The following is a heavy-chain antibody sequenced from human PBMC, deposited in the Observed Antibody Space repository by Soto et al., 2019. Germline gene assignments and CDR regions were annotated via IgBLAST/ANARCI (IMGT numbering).Heavy chain of an antibody. Sequence: QVQLVESGGGLVKPGGSLTLSCAASGFSLSDYSMSWIRQAPGKGLEWVSYISSSISYTHYVDSVKGRFTASRDNAKNSVFLHLNSLRAEDTSVYYCARDGQTYGQGDYWGQGTLVTVS. CDR2: ISSSISYT. CDR1: GFSLSDYS. V-gene: IGHV3-11*06. D-gene: IGHD3-10*01. J-gene: IGHJ4*02. CDR3: ARDGQTYGQGDY.